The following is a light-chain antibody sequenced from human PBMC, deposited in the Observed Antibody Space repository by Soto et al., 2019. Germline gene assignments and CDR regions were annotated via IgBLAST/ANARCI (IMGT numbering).Light chain of an antibody. CDR3: QQYESSPWT. J-gene: IGKJ1*01. CDR2: GAS. CDR1: QSVSSSF. Sequence: EIVLTQSPATLSLSPGERATLSCRASQSVSSSFLAWYQQKPGQAPRLLIYGASTRATGIPDRFSGSGSGTDFTLTISRLEPEDFAVYYCQQYESSPWTFGQGSKVEIK. V-gene: IGKV3-20*01.